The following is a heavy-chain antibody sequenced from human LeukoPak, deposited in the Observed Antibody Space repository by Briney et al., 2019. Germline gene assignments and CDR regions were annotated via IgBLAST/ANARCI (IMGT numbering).Heavy chain of an antibody. CDR2: IYYSGST. J-gene: IGHJ4*02. V-gene: IGHV4-59*01. CDR1: GGSISSYY. CDR3: ARVSGHFDY. Sequence: KPSETLSLTCTVSGGSISSYYWSWIRQPPGKGLEWIGYIYYSGSTNYNPSLKSRVTISVDTSKNQFSLKLSSVTAADTAVYYCARVSGHFDYWGQGTLVTVSS.